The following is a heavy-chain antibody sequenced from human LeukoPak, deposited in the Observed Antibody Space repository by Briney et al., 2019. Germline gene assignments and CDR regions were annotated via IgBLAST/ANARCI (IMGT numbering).Heavy chain of an antibody. CDR2: SHNSGST. Sequence: SQTLSLTCIVSGGSISRGSYYWNWIRQPAGKGLEWMGRSHNSGSTNYNPSLKSRVTISVDTSKNQFSLNLSSVTAADTAVYYCARQTFGVLYFDSWGPGTLVIVSS. D-gene: IGHD3-10*01. CDR1: GGSISRGSYY. J-gene: IGHJ4*02. CDR3: ARQTFGVLYFDS. V-gene: IGHV4-61*02.